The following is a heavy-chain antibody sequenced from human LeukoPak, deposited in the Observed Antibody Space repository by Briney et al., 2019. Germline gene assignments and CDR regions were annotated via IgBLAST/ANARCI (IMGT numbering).Heavy chain of an antibody. CDR2: MNPNRGIT. CDR1: GYTFTSYD. CDR3: ARAQGLSGITMVRGVIVPFDY. D-gene: IGHD3-10*01. V-gene: IGHV1-8*01. Sequence: ASLKGSPTTPGYTFTSYDINCVRQATGQGLGWMGCMNPNRGITGYSQKFQGRVTMSRNTSKSTAYMELSRLRSEDTDVYYCARAQGLSGITMVRGVIVPFDYWGQGALVTVSS. J-gene: IGHJ4*02.